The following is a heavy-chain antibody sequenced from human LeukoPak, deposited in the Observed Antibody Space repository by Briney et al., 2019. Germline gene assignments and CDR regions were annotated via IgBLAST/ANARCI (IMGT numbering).Heavy chain of an antibody. CDR2: IYYSGST. J-gene: IGHJ4*02. CDR1: GGSISSHY. V-gene: IGHV4-59*11. CDR3: ARGGWELPYYFGY. D-gene: IGHD1-26*01. Sequence: SETLSLTCTVSGGSISSHYWSWIRQPPGKGLEWIGYIYYSGSTNYNPSLKSRVTISVDTSKNQFSLKLSSVTAADTAVYYCARGGWELPYYFGYWGQGTLVTVSS.